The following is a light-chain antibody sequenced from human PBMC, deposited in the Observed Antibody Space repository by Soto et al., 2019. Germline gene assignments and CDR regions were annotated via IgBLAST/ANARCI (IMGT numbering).Light chain of an antibody. CDR3: CSYAYSSRIYV. Sequence: QSALTQPASVSGSPGQSITISCTGTSSDVGSYNLVSWYQQHPGKAPKLMIYEGSKRPSGISNRFSGSKSGNTASLTISGLQAEDEAEYYCCSYAYSSRIYVFGSGTKFTVL. CDR2: EGS. CDR1: SSDVGSYNL. J-gene: IGLJ1*01. V-gene: IGLV2-23*01.